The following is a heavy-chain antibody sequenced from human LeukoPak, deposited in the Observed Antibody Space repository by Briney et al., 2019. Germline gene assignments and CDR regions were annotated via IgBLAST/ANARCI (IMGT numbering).Heavy chain of an antibody. CDR1: GYTFTGYY. CDR3: ARGLYGFGELL. D-gene: IGHD3-10*01. V-gene: IGHV1-2*02. J-gene: IGHJ4*02. Sequence: ASVKVSCKASGYTFTGYYMHWVRQAPGQGLEWMGWINPNSGDTNYAQKFQGRVTMTRGTSFSTAYMELSRLRSDDTAVYYCARGLYGFGELLWGQGTLVSVSS. CDR2: INPNSGDT.